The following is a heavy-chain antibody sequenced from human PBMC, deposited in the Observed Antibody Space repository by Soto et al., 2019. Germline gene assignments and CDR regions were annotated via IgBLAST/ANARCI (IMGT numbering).Heavy chain of an antibody. D-gene: IGHD2-2*01. CDR2: INAGNGNT. CDR3: ARVRQEIRSQLLYYYYGMDV. Sequence: GASVKVSCKASGYTFTSYAMHWVRQAPGQRLEWMGWINAGNGNTKYSQKFQGRVTITRDTSASTAYMELSSLRSEDTAVYYCARVRQEIRSQLLYYYYGMDVWGQGTTVTVSS. CDR1: GYTFTSYA. J-gene: IGHJ6*02. V-gene: IGHV1-3*01.